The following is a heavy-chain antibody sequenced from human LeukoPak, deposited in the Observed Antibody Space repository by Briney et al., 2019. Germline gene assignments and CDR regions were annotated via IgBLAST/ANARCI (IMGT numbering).Heavy chain of an antibody. CDR1: GGSICTYY. CDR2: IYVTGT. CDR3: ARHIGGGIEDMDV. D-gene: IGHD3-16*02. Sequence: SETLSLTCTVSGGSICTYYWSWIRQSPGKGLEWIGYIYVTGTRYNPYLQSRVTISVDRSRNQFFLKMSSVTAADTAVYYCARHIGGGIEDMDVWGKGTKVIVSS. V-gene: IGHV4-59*08. J-gene: IGHJ6*03.